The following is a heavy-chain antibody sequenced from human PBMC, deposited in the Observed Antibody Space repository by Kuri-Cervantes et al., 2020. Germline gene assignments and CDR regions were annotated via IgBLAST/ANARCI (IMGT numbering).Heavy chain of an antibody. CDR1: GFTFSSYW. Sequence: GESLKISCAASGFTFSSYWMSWVRQAPGKGLEWVANIKQDGSEKCYVDSVKGRFTISRDNAKNSLYLQMNSLRAEDTAVYYCARDRVAAAARRLYYYGMDVWGQGTTVTVSS. V-gene: IGHV3-7*01. CDR2: IKQDGSEK. J-gene: IGHJ6*02. D-gene: IGHD6-13*01. CDR3: ARDRVAAAARRLYYYGMDV.